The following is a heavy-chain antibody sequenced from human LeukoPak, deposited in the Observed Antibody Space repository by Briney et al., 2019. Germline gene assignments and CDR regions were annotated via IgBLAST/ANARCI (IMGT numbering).Heavy chain of an antibody. J-gene: IGHJ4*02. D-gene: IGHD3-3*01. CDR3: ARHSFSVNDFGTHY. CDR1: GGSISSSNYY. V-gene: IGHV4-39*01. Sequence: SETLSLTCTVSGGSISSSNYYWGWIRQPPGKGLEWIGSIYHSGSTYYNPSLKSRVTISVDTSKNQFSLNLSSVSAADTAVYYCARHSFSVNDFGTHYWGQGTLVTVSS. CDR2: IYHSGST.